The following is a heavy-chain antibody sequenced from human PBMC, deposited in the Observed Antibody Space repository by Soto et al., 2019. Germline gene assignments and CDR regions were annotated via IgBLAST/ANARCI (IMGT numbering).Heavy chain of an antibody. CDR3: AREAFDDDRDRY. CDR2: IYYSGST. D-gene: IGHD3-22*01. J-gene: IGHJ4*02. Sequence: QVQLQESGPGLVKPSETLSLTCTVSGGSVSSGSYYWSWIRQPPGKGLEWIGYIYYSGSTNYNPSLKSRVTMSVDTSKIHFYLKLSSVTDADTAVYYCAREAFDDDRDRYWGQGTLVTVCS. V-gene: IGHV4-61*01. CDR1: GGSVSSGSYY.